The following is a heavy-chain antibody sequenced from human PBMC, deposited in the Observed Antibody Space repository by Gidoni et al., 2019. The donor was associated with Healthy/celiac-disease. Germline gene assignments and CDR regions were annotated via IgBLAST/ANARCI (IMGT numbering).Heavy chain of an antibody. Sequence: QVQLQQWGAGLLKPSETLSLTCAVYGGSFSGYYWSWIRQPPGKGLEWIGEINHSGSTNYNPSLKSRVTISVDTSKNQFSLKLSSVTAADTAVYYCARGRAGRYYYYMDVWGKGTTVTASS. CDR1: GGSFSGYY. CDR3: ARGRAGRYYYYMDV. V-gene: IGHV4-34*01. CDR2: INHSGST. J-gene: IGHJ6*03.